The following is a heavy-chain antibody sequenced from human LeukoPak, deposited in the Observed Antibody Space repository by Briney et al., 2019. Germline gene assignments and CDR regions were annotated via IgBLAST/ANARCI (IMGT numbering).Heavy chain of an antibody. D-gene: IGHD4-17*01. J-gene: IGHJ1*01. V-gene: IGHV4-34*01. CDR3: ARGDYGTSAEYFQH. Sequence: PSETLSLTCAVYGGSFSGFYWSWIRQPPGKGLEWIGEINHGGSAYYNPSLKSRVTISVDTSKKQFSLKLSSVTAADTAVYYCARGDYGTSAEYFQHWGQGTLVTVSS. CDR2: INHGGSA. CDR1: GGSFSGFY.